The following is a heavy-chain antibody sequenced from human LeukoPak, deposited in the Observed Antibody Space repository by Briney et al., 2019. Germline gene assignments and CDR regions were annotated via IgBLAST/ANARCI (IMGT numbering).Heavy chain of an antibody. CDR2: ISSGGSTM. V-gene: IGHV3-11*04. D-gene: IGHD2-2*01. CDR3: ATDLDIVVVPAATGSAAAVPLDY. CDR1: GFTFSDYY. Sequence: GGSLRLSCAASGFTFSDYYMSWIRQAPGKGLEWVSYISSGGSTMYYADSVKGRVTFSRDNAKNSLYLQMNSLRAEDTAVYYCATDLDIVVVPAATGSAAAVPLDYWGQGTLVTVSS. J-gene: IGHJ4*02.